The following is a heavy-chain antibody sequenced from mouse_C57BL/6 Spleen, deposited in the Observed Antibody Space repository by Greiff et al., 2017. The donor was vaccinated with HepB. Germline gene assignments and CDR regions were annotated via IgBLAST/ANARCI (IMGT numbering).Heavy chain of an antibody. D-gene: IGHD1-1*01. V-gene: IGHV2-3*01. CDR2: IWGDGST. CDR1: GFSLTSYG. Sequence: VQLVESGPGLVAPSQRLSITCTVSGFSLTSYGVSWVRQPPGKGLEWLGVIWGDGSTNYHSALISRLSISKDNSKSQVFLKLNSLQTDDTATYYCAKSEAVITTVVERGYAMDYWGQGTSVTVSS. J-gene: IGHJ4*01. CDR3: AKSEAVITTVVERGYAMDY.